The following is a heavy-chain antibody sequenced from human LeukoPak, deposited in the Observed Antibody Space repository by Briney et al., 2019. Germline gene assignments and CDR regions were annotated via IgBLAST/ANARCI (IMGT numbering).Heavy chain of an antibody. CDR1: GFTLRDFS. D-gene: IGHD3-9*01. CDR2: ISPRSDII. V-gene: IGHV3-48*01. CDR3: VRDHDWAFDY. Sequence: GGSLRLSCTASGFTLRDFSMNWVRQAPGKGLELVSHISPRSDIISYADSVKGRFTISRDNAKNSLYLQMNSLRAEDMAVYYCVRDHDWAFDYWDQGTLVPVSS. J-gene: IGHJ4*02.